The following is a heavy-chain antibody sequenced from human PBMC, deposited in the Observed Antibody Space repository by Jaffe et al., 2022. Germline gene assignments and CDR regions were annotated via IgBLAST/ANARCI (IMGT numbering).Heavy chain of an antibody. Sequence: EVQLVESGGGLVQPGGSLRLSCAASGFTFSSYWMSWVRQAPGKGLEWVANIKQDGSEKYYVDSVKGRFTISRDNAKNSLYLQMNSLRAEDTAVYYCARDGNNWNYETTPYYYYYYMDVWGKGTTVTVSS. CDR3: ARDGNNWNYETTPYYYYYYMDV. CDR2: IKQDGSEK. V-gene: IGHV3-7*01. J-gene: IGHJ6*03. CDR1: GFTFSSYW. D-gene: IGHD1-7*01.